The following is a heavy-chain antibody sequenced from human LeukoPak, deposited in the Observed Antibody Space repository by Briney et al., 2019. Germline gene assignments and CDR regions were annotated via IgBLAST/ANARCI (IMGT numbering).Heavy chain of an antibody. D-gene: IGHD3-3*01. CDR1: GGSFSGYY. V-gene: IGHV4-34*01. Sequence: SETLSLTCAVYGGSFSGYYWSWIRQPPGKGLEWIGEIYHSGSTNYNPSLKSRVTISVDKSKNQFSLKLSSVTAADTAVYYCARDSTSYYDFWSGHDAFDIWGQGTMVTVSS. CDR2: IYHSGST. J-gene: IGHJ3*02. CDR3: ARDSTSYYDFWSGHDAFDI.